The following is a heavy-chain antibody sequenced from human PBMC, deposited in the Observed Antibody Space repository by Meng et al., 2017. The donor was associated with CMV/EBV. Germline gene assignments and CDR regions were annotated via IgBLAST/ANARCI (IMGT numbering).Heavy chain of an antibody. D-gene: IGHD6-13*01. CDR1: GFTFDDYG. J-gene: IGHJ4*02. CDR3: ARDPIAAAGIGDY. CDR2: INWNGGST. V-gene: IGHV3-20*04. Sequence: CAGSGFTFDDYGMSWVRQAPGKGLEWVSGINWNGGSTGYADSVKGRFTISRDNAKNSLYLQMNSLRAEDTALYYCARDPIAAAGIGDYWGQGTLVTVSS.